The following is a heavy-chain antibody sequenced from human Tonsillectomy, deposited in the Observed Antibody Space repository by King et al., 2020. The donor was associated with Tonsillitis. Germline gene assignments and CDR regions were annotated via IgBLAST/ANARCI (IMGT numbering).Heavy chain of an antibody. V-gene: IGHV1-69*01. Sequence: QLVQSGAEVKKPGSSVKVSCKASGGTFSSYAISWVRQAPGQGLEWMGGIIPIFGTANYAQKFQGRVTITADEFTSTAYMELSSLRSEDTAVYYCTRAGTPSFYYDGSAFTGFDYWGQGTLVTVSS. D-gene: IGHD3-22*01. CDR3: TRAGTPSFYYDGSAFTGFDY. J-gene: IGHJ4*02. CDR1: GGTFSSYA. CDR2: IIPIFGTA.